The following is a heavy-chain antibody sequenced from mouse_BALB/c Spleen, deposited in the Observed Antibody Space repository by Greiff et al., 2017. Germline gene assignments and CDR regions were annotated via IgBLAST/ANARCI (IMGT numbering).Heavy chain of an antibody. CDR1: GFTFSSYA. V-gene: IGHV5-9-3*01. CDR3: ARDNLDY. Sequence: VQLKESGGGLVKPGGSLKLSCAASGFTFSSYAMSWVRQTPEKRLEWVATISSGGSYTYYPDSVKGRFTISRDNAKNTLYLQMSSLRSEDTAMYYCARDNLDYWGQGTTLTVSA. J-gene: IGHJ2*01. CDR2: ISSGGSYT.